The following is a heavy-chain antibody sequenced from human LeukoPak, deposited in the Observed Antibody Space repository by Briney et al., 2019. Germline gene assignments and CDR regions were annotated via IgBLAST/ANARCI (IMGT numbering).Heavy chain of an antibody. J-gene: IGHJ4*02. CDR3: ANGGRSVVVPPFDY. V-gene: IGHV3-30*18. Sequence: PGRSLRLSCAASGFTFGSYGMHWVRQAPGKGLEWVAVISYDGSNKYYADSVKGRFTISRDNSKNTLHLQMNSLRAEDTAVYYCANGGRSVVVPPFDYWGQGTLVTVSS. D-gene: IGHD2-2*01. CDR2: ISYDGSNK. CDR1: GFTFGSYG.